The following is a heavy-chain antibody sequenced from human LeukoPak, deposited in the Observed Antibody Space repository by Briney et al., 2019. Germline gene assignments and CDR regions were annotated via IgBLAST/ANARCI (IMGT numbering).Heavy chain of an antibody. D-gene: IGHD6-13*01. V-gene: IGHV3-23*01. CDR2: IRASGENT. Sequence: PGGSLRLSCAASGFTFSNFAMSWVRQAPGKGLEWVSAIRASGENTFYIDSVKGRFAISRDNAKNSLYLQMNSLRAEDTALYYCAKDGRIAADGQYWYFDLWGRGTLVTVSS. J-gene: IGHJ2*01. CDR1: GFTFSNFA. CDR3: AKDGRIAADGQYWYFDL.